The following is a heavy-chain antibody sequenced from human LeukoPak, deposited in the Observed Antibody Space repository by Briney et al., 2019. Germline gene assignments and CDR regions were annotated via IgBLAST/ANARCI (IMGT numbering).Heavy chain of an antibody. CDR2: ISYDGSNK. V-gene: IGHV3-30*18. CDR1: GFTFSSYG. D-gene: IGHD3-3*01. Sequence: GGSLRLSCAAPGFTFSSYGMHWFRKAPGKGLEWVEVISYDGSNKYYADSVKGRFTISRDNSKNTLYLQMNSLRAEDTAVYYCAKGSLEWLLFYGMDVWGQGTTVTVSS. CDR3: AKGSLEWLLFYGMDV. J-gene: IGHJ6*02.